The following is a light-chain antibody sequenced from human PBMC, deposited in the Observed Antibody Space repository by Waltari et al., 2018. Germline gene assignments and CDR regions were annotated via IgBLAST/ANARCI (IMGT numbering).Light chain of an antibody. J-gene: IGLJ3*02. Sequence: QSALTQPASVSGSPGQSTTISCTGTSSDVGAYDFVAWYQQHPGKAPKLMMYDVRKRPSGVSNRFSGSKSGNTPSLTISGLQAEDEADYYCSSYTSSITVMFGGGTKVTVL. V-gene: IGLV2-14*01. CDR1: SSDVGAYDF. CDR2: DVR. CDR3: SSYTSSITVM.